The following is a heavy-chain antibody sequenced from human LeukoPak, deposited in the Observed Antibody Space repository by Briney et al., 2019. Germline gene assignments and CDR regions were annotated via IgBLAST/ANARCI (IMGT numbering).Heavy chain of an antibody. CDR2: IWYDGSNK. J-gene: IGHJ4*02. D-gene: IGHD6-13*01. CDR3: ARDWYGSSSWQKGGFDY. CDR1: GFTFSSYG. Sequence: PGGSLGLSCAASGFTFSSYGMHWVRQAPGKGLEWVAVIWYDGSNKYYADSVKGRFTISRDNSKNTLYLQMNSLRAEDTAVYYCARDWYGSSSWQKGGFDYWGQGTLVTVSS. V-gene: IGHV3-33*01.